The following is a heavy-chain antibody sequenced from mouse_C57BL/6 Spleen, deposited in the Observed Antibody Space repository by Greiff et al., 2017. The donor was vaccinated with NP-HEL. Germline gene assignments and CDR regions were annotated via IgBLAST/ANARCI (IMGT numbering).Heavy chain of an antibody. Sequence: QVQLQQPGAELVKPGASVKMSCKASGYTFTSYWITWVKQRPGQGLEWIGDIYPGSGSTNYNEKFKSKATLTVDKSSSTAYMQLSSLTSEDSAVYYCARGSEAQALFYFDDWGQGTTLTVSS. CDR2: IYPGSGST. V-gene: IGHV1-55*01. J-gene: IGHJ2*01. CDR3: ARGSEAQALFYFDD. CDR1: GYTFTSYW. D-gene: IGHD3-2*02.